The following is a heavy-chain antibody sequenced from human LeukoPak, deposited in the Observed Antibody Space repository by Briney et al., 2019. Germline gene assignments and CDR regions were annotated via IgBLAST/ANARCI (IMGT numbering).Heavy chain of an antibody. CDR1: GYTFTGYY. CDR3: ARDYSSSWYLV. J-gene: IGHJ4*02. Sequence: GASVKVSCKASGYTFTGYYMHWVRHDPGQGVEWMGWINPNSGGTNYAQKFQGRVTMTRDTSISTAYMELSRLRSDDTAVYYCARDYSSSWYLVWGQGTLVTVSS. D-gene: IGHD6-13*01. V-gene: IGHV1-2*02. CDR2: INPNSGGT.